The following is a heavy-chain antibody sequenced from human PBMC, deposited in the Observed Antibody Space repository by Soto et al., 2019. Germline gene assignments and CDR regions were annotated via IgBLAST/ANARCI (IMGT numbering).Heavy chain of an antibody. CDR2: ISTVGSDA. J-gene: IGHJ3*01. V-gene: IGHV5-51*01. CDR3: ARSRDRFYHGFEV. CDR1: GYSFIDDC. Sequence: GESLKISCKCVGYSFIDDCIGWGRQIPGKGLERMAIISTVGSDARYGQFFERQTTISADTSVTTAYLAWSTLKASDTAVYYCARSRDRFYHGFEVWGQGTLVTVSS. D-gene: IGHD3-16*02.